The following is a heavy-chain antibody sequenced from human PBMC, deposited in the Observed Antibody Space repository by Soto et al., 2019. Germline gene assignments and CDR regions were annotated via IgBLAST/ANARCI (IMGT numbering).Heavy chain of an antibody. CDR2: ISMSGSYK. CDR1: DFSLSGSY. Sequence: VQLVESGGALVKPGGSLRLSCVGSDFSLSGSYMSWVRQAPGKGLEWLSFISMSGSYKTYAASVEGRFTISRDNVKNILYLQMDSLSAVDTAVYYCASRGHCSNGQSHPFDSWGQGTQVTVSS. V-gene: IGHV3-11*06. J-gene: IGHJ4*02. D-gene: IGHD2-8*01. CDR3: ASRGHCSNGQSHPFDS.